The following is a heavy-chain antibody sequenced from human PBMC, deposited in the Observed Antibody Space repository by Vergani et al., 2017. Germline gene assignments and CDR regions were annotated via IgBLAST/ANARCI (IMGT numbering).Heavy chain of an antibody. CDR2: IYYSGST. J-gene: IGHJ3*02. V-gene: IGHV4-39*07. CDR1: GGSISSSSYY. Sequence: QLQLQESGPGLVKPSETLSLTCTVSGGSISSSSYYWGWIRQPPGKGLEWIGSIYYSGSTNYNPSLKSRVTISVDTSKNQFSLKLSSVTAADTAVYYCARVRVVVAADPGVDAFDIWGQGTMVTVSS. D-gene: IGHD2-15*01. CDR3: ARVRVVVAADPGVDAFDI.